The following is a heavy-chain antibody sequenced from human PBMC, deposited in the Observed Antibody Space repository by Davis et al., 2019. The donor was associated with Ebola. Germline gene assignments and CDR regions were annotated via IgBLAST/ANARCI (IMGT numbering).Heavy chain of an antibody. Sequence: PGGSLRLSCAASGFLYSGYWMSWVRQSPGKGLEWVAHIKNGGSEKYYIDSVKGRFTISRDDAKNSLFLQMNSLTADDTAVYFCARPRLVAGQVGYFDKWGQGTLVIVSS. CDR2: IKNGGSEK. D-gene: IGHD6-19*01. V-gene: IGHV3-7*01. J-gene: IGHJ4*02. CDR3: ARPRLVAGQVGYFDK. CDR1: GFLYSGYW.